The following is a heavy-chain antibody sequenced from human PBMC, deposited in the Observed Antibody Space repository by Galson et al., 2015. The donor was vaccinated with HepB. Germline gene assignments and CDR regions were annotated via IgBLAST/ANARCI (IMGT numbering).Heavy chain of an antibody. CDR3: ARDPSNTSGRWVDLDY. Sequence: SVKVSCKASGYTFTSYGISWVRQAPGQGLEWMGWISAYNGNTNYAQKLQGRVTMTTDTSTSTAYMELRSLRSDDTAVYYCARDPSNTSGRWVDLDYWGQGTLVTVSS. D-gene: IGHD6-19*01. CDR1: GYTFTSYG. CDR2: ISAYNGNT. J-gene: IGHJ4*02. V-gene: IGHV1-18*04.